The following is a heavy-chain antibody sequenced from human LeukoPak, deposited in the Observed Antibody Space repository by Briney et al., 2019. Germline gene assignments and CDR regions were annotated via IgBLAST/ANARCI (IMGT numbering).Heavy chain of an antibody. J-gene: IGHJ5*02. D-gene: IGHD6-13*01. CDR3: ARGSTFQAAGWFDP. CDR2: ISPSGGST. V-gene: IGHV1-46*01. Sequence: GASVKVSCKAFGYTFTSNYMHWVRQAPGQGPEWMGVISPSGGSTTYAQKFQGRVTLTRDMSTSTDYLELSSLRSEDTAVYYCARGSTFQAAGWFDPWGQGTLVTVSS. CDR1: GYTFTSNY.